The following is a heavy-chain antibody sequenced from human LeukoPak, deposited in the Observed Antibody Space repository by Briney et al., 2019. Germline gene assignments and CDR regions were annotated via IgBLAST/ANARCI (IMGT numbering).Heavy chain of an antibody. CDR1: GYSISSGYY. V-gene: IGHV4-38-2*02. D-gene: IGHD5-24*01. J-gene: IGHJ4*02. CDR3: ARDQDGGDGYNW. CDR2: IYHSGST. Sequence: SETLSLTCTVSGYSISSGYYWGWIRQPPGKGLEWIGSIYHSGSTYYNPSLKSRVTISVDTSKNQFSLKLSSVTAADTAVYYCARDQDGGDGYNWWGQGTLVTVPS.